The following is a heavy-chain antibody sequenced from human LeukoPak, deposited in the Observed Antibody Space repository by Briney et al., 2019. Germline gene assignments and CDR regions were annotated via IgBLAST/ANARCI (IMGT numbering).Heavy chain of an antibody. Sequence: GGSLRLSCAASGFTFSSYSMNWVRQAPGEGLEWVSYISSSSSIYYADSVKGRFTISRDNAKNSLYLQMNSLRAEDTAVYYCARDSPPDYWGQGTLVTVSS. CDR1: GFTFSSYS. V-gene: IGHV3-48*01. CDR2: ISSSSSI. J-gene: IGHJ4*02. CDR3: ARDSPPDY.